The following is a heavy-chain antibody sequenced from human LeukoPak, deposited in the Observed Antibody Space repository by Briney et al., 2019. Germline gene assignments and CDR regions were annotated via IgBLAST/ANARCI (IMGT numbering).Heavy chain of an antibody. CDR1: GFTFCGYA. CDR2: ISSNGGST. D-gene: IGHD2-15*01. V-gene: IGHV3-64*01. CDR3: ARVGGYCSGGSCYSGPFDY. J-gene: IGHJ4*02. Sequence: GGSLRLSCAASGFTFCGYAMHWVRQAPGKGLEYGSAISSNGGSTYYANSVKGRFTISRDNSKNTLYLHMGSLRAEDMAVYYCARVGGYCSGGSCYSGPFDYWGQGTLVTVSS.